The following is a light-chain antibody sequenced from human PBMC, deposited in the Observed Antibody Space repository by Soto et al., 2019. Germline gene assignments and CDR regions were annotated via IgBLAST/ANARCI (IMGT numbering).Light chain of an antibody. V-gene: IGKV3-20*01. CDR1: QSVRSSY. CDR2: GAS. CDR3: QQYSSSPT. Sequence: EIVLTQSPGTLSLSPGERATLSCRASQSVRSSYLAWYQQKPGQSPRLLIYGASNRATGIPDRVSGSGSGTDFTLAISRLEPEDFALYYCQQYSSSPTFGQGTKVEVK. J-gene: IGKJ1*01.